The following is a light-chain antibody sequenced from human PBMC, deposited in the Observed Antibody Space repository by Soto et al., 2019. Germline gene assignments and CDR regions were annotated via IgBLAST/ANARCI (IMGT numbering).Light chain of an antibody. CDR2: HVT. V-gene: IGLV2-14*03. CDR1: SSDIGHYDY. Sequence: QSALTQPASVSGSPGQSITISCTGTSSDIGHYDYVSWYQQHPGKAPKLMIYHVTYRPSGVSNRYSGSRSGNSASLTISGLQADDEADYYCCSLTTSHTYVFGSGTKVTVL. J-gene: IGLJ1*01. CDR3: CSLTTSHTYV.